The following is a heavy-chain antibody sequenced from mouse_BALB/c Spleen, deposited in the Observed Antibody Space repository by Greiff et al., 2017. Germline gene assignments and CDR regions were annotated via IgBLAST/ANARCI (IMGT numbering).Heavy chain of an antibody. V-gene: IGHV5-12-2*01. D-gene: IGHD1-1*01. CDR2: ISNGGGST. CDR1: GFTFSSYT. Sequence: EVQGVESGGGLVQPGGSLKLSCAASGFTFSSYTMSWVRQTPEKRLEWVAYISNGGGSTYYPDTVKGRFTISRDNAKNTLYLQMSSLKSEDTAMYYCARRYGSPYAMDYWGQGTSVTVSS. J-gene: IGHJ4*01. CDR3: ARRYGSPYAMDY.